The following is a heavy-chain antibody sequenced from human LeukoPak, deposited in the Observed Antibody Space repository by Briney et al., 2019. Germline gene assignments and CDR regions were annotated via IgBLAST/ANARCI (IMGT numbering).Heavy chain of an antibody. J-gene: IGHJ4*02. V-gene: IGHV3-15*01. Sequence: PGGSLRLSCAASGFTFSNAWMSWVRQAPGKGLEWVGRIKSKTDGGTTDYAAPVKGRFTISRDDSKNTLYLQMNSLRAEDTAVYYCARVGPWHGSSSYFDYWGQGTLVTVSS. CDR1: GFTFSNAW. CDR3: ARVGPWHGSSSYFDY. CDR2: IKSKTDGGTT. D-gene: IGHD6-13*01.